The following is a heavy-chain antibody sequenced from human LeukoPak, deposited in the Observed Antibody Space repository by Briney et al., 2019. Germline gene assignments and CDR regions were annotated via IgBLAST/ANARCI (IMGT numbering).Heavy chain of an antibody. CDR3: ARDLRYFDWSLTHNWFDP. Sequence: ASVKVSCKASGYTFTSYYMHWVRQAPGQGLEWMGIINPSGGSTSYAQKFQGRVTMTRDTSTSTVYMELSSLRSDDTAVYYCARDLRYFDWSLTHNWFDPWGQGTLVTVSS. J-gene: IGHJ5*02. V-gene: IGHV1-46*01. CDR2: INPSGGST. D-gene: IGHD3-9*01. CDR1: GYTFTSYY.